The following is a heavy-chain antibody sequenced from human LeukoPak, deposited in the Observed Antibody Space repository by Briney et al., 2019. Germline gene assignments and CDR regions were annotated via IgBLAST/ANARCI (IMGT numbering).Heavy chain of an antibody. J-gene: IGHJ6*03. CDR3: ARGTLNSGGNPWGYYYYYMDV. Sequence: ASVKVPCKASGYTFTGYYMHWVRQAPGQGLEWMGWINPNSGGTNYAQKFQGRVTMTRDTSISTAYMELSRLRSDDTAVYYCARGTLNSGGNPWGYYYYYMDVWGKGTTVTVSS. D-gene: IGHD4-23*01. CDR2: INPNSGGT. CDR1: GYTFTGYY. V-gene: IGHV1-2*02.